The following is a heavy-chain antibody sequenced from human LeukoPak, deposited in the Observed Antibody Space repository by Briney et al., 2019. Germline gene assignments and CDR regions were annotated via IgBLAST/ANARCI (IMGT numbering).Heavy chain of an antibody. CDR1: GGSISSYY. V-gene: IGHV4-59*12. J-gene: IGHJ4*02. CDR3: ARGDYGDLYY. Sequence: SETLSLTCTVSGGSISSYYWSWIRQPPGKGLEWIGYICYSGSTNYNPSLKSRVTMSVDTSKNQFSLKLSSVTAADTAVYYCARGDYGDLYYWGQGTLVTVSS. D-gene: IGHD4-17*01. CDR2: ICYSGST.